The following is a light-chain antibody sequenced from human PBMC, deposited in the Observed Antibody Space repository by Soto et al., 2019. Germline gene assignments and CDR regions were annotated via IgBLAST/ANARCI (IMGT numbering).Light chain of an antibody. CDR1: QSVLYSPNNKNY. V-gene: IGKV4-1*01. J-gene: IGKJ1*01. Sequence: DSVMTQSPDSLAVSLGERATINCKSSQSVLYSPNNKNYLAWYQKKPGQPPKLLIYWASTRESGVPDRFSGSGSGTDFTLTIVGLQAEDVAFYFCQQYYYVPRTFGQGTKVEIK. CDR2: WAS. CDR3: QQYYYVPRT.